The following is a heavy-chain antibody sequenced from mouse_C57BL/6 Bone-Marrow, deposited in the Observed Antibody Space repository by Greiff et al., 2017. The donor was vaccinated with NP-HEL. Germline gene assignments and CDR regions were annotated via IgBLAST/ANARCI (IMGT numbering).Heavy chain of an antibody. D-gene: IGHD1-1*01. CDR1: GYTFTSYW. CDR3: ARDYYGSSWFAY. CDR2: IDPNSGGT. V-gene: IGHV1-72*01. J-gene: IGHJ3*01. Sequence: QVQLQQPGAELVKPGASVKLSCKASGYTFTSYWMHWVKQRPGRGLEWIGRIDPNSGGTTYNEKFKSKATLTVDKPSSTAYMQLGSLTSEDSAVYYCARDYYGSSWFAYWGQGTLVTVSA.